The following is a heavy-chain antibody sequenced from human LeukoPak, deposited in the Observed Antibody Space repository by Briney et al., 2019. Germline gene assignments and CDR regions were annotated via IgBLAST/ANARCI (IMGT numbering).Heavy chain of an antibody. CDR3: ASGWLRPDFDY. Sequence: GGSLRLSCAASGFTFSNSAMNWVRQAPGKGLEWVSSINNVGSHIYYADSVKGRFTISRDNAKNSLYLQMNSLRAEDTAVYYCASGWLRPDFDYWGQGTLVTVSS. V-gene: IGHV3-21*01. J-gene: IGHJ4*02. D-gene: IGHD5-12*01. CDR2: INNVGSHI. CDR1: GFTFSNSA.